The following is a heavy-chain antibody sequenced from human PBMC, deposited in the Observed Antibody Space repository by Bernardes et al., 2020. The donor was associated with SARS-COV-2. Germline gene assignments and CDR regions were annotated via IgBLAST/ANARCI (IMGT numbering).Heavy chain of an antibody. CDR1: GGPMSSYY. J-gene: IGHJ4*02. CDR2: IYYSGST. D-gene: IGHD1-26*01. Sequence: TLSLTCTVSGGPMSSYYWSWIRQPPGKELEWIAYIYYSGSTDYNPSLKSRVTISIDTSKNQFSLKLSSVTAADTAMYYCARLRADSLGGGFDSWGQGTLVTVSS. CDR3: ARLRADSLGGGFDS. V-gene: IGHV4-59*08.